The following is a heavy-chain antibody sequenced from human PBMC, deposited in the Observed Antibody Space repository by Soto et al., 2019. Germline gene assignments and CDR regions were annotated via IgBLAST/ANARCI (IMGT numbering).Heavy chain of an antibody. CDR2: ISYDGSNK. Sequence: QVQLVESGGGVVQPGRSLRLSCAASGFTFSSSGMHWVRQAPGKGLEWVAVISYDGSNKYYADSVKGRCTISRDNSKNTLYLEMNSLRAEDTAVYYCAKSSRGGYRHGVVGHFDLWGRGTLGTVSS. CDR1: GFTFSSSG. CDR3: AKSSRGGYRHGVVGHFDL. J-gene: IGHJ2*01. D-gene: IGHD5-18*01. V-gene: IGHV3-30*18.